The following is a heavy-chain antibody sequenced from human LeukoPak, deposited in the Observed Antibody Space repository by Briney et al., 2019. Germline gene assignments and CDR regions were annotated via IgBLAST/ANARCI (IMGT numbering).Heavy chain of an antibody. Sequence: GGSLRLSCAASGFTFSSYWMSWVRQAPGKGLEWVANIKQDGSEKYYVDSVKGRFTISRDNAKNSLYLQMNSLRAEDTAFYFCARDGEIVGARFDYWGQGTLVTVSS. V-gene: IGHV3-7*03. J-gene: IGHJ4*02. CDR3: ARDGEIVGARFDY. CDR2: IKQDGSEK. CDR1: GFTFSSYW. D-gene: IGHD1-26*01.